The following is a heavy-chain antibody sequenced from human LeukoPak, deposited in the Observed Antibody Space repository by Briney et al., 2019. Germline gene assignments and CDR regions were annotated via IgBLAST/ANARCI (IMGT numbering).Heavy chain of an antibody. J-gene: IGHJ4*02. Sequence: ASVKVSCKASGYTFTSYGISWVRQAPGQGLEWMGWISAYNGNTNYAQKFQGRVTITTDESTSTAYIELSSLRSEDTAVYYCAREAAAGLDYWGPGTLVTVSS. D-gene: IGHD6-13*01. V-gene: IGHV1-18*01. CDR2: ISAYNGNT. CDR3: AREAAAGLDY. CDR1: GYTFTSYG.